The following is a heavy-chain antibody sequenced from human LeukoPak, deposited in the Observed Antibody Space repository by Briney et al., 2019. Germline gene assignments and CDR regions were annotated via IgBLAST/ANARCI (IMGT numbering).Heavy chain of an antibody. V-gene: IGHV4-39*01. CDR3: ARRDHTGSSHAWFDP. CDR1: GGSVSTISHF. Sequence: TPSETLSLTCTVSGGSVSTISHFWDWVRQPPGKGLEWIVSLSDTGTTYYNPSLESRVTMSVDTSKNQFSLKLSSVTAADTAVYYCARRDHTGSSHAWFDPWGQGTLVTVSS. CDR2: LSDTGTT. J-gene: IGHJ5*02. D-gene: IGHD2-15*01.